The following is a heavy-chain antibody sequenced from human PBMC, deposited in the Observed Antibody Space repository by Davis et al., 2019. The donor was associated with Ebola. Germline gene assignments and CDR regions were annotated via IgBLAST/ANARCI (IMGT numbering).Heavy chain of an antibody. CDR1: GGSIRTHY. V-gene: IGHV4-59*08. J-gene: IGHJ6*02. CDR2: GYYGGRT. Sequence: MPSETLSLTCTVSGGSIRTHYWSWIRQSPGKGLEWIGYGYYGGRTDYNPSLKSRAIISVDTSKNQFSLQLNSVTPEDTAVYYCARQYYYYYGMDVWGQGTTVTVSS. CDR3: ARQYYYYYGMDV.